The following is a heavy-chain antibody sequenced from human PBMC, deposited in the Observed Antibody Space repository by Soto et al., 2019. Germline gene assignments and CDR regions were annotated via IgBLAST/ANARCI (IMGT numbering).Heavy chain of an antibody. J-gene: IGHJ3*02. D-gene: IGHD6-13*01. CDR3: ARDVSPGSSSLYLDAFDI. CDR2: INRDGSKK. Sequence: EVQLEESGGDLVQPGGSLRLSCAASGFTLSAYWMTWVRQAPGKGLEWVANINRDGSKKSYLDSVRARFTISRDNVGNSLYLQTDSLRAADTALYYCARDVSPGSSSLYLDAFDIWGQGTMVTVSS. CDR1: GFTLSAYW. V-gene: IGHV3-7*05.